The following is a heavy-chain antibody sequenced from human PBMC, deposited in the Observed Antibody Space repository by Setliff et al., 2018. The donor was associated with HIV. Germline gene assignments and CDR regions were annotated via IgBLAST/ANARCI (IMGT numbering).Heavy chain of an antibody. CDR2: IYTTGGT. CDR3: ARSNPGITAGLLAY. V-gene: IGHV4-4*07. J-gene: IGHJ4*02. Sequence: SEPLSLTCNISGVSIPTNYWNWIRQPAGKGLEWIGRIYTTGGTNYNPALKSRVTMSIDTSKNQISLKLNSVTAADTATYYCARSNPGITAGLLAYWGPGTLVTVSS. CDR1: GVSIPTNY. D-gene: IGHD6-13*01.